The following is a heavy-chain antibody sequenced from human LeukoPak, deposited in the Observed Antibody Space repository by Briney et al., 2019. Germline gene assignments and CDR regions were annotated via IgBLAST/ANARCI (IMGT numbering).Heavy chain of an antibody. Sequence: GGSLRLSCAASGFTFSSYGMHWVRQAPGKGLEWVAVISYDGSNKYYADSVKGRFTISRDNSKNTLYLQMNSLRAEDTAVYYCAREYYYDSSGYYYGYYYYGMDVWGQGTTVTVSS. CDR1: GFTFSSYG. CDR2: ISYDGSNK. CDR3: AREYYYDSSGYYYGYYYYGMDV. V-gene: IGHV3-30*03. J-gene: IGHJ6*02. D-gene: IGHD3-22*01.